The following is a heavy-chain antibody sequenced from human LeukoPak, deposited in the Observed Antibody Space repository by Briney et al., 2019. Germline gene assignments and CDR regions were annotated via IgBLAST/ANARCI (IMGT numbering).Heavy chain of an antibody. Sequence: ASVKVTCKGSGCIFGCYAFSWVRQPPGQGLAWMGGIITIFGTANYAQKFQGRVTINTDESTSTAYMELSSMRSEDTAVYYCSRAPDSSGYYRDNDNYYYYMDGWGKGTTVTVSS. V-gene: IGHV1-69*05. D-gene: IGHD3-22*01. CDR3: SRAPDSSGYYRDNDNYYYYMDG. CDR1: GCIFGCYA. CDR2: IITIFGTA. J-gene: IGHJ6*03.